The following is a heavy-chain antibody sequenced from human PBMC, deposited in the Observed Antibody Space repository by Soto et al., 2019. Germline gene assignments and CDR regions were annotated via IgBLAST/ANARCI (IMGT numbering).Heavy chain of an antibody. J-gene: IGHJ5*02. D-gene: IGHD3-16*02. V-gene: IGHV3-7*03. CDR3: ARYRSLDP. Sequence: EVQLVESGGGLVQPGGSLRLSCADSGFILRNYWMSWVRQAPGMGLQWVASIKEDGSEKYYVDPVKGRFTISRENAKNSLYLQMNSLRAEDTAVYYCARYRSLDPWGQGILVIVSS. CDR2: IKEDGSEK. CDR1: GFILRNYW.